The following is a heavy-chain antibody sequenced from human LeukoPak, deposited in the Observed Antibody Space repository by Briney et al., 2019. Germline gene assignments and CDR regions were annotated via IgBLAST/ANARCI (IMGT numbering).Heavy chain of an antibody. CDR3: ARDAPNNIEYSSSYDAFDI. D-gene: IGHD6-6*01. J-gene: IGHJ3*02. CDR2: ISAYNGNT. Sequence: GASVKVSCKASGYTFTSYGISWVRQAPGQGLEWMGWISAYNGNTNYAQKLQGRVTMTTDTSTSTAYMELRSLRSDDTAVYYCARDAPNNIEYSSSYDAFDIWGQGTMVTVSS. V-gene: IGHV1-18*01. CDR1: GYTFTSYG.